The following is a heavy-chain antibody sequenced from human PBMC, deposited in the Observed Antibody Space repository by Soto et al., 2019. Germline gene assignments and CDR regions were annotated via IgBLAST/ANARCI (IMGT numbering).Heavy chain of an antibody. V-gene: IGHV4-61*08. CDR1: GVSVRGDGYY. J-gene: IGHJ4*02. CDR3: AYWYTTRWSNFAY. Sequence: QVQLQESGPGLVKPSETLSLTCTVSGVSVRGDGYYWTWIRQPPGKGLEWIGYIHYSGSTNYNPSLKSRVTISVDTPKNQFSLKLSSVSAADTAVYYCAYWYTTRWSNFAYWGQGTLVTVSS. D-gene: IGHD1-20*01. CDR2: IHYSGST.